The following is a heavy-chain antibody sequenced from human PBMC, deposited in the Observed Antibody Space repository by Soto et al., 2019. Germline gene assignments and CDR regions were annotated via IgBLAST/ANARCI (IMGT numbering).Heavy chain of an antibody. CDR3: VRDARTTVTERGVWYFDL. CDR2: ISYDGSNK. J-gene: IGHJ2*01. Sequence: QVQLVESGGGVVQPGRSLRLSCAASGFTFSNYAIHWVRQAPGKGLEWVALISYDGSNKYYAGSVKGRFTISRDNSKNALYLQMNSLTAEDTAVYYCVRDARTTVTERGVWYFDLWGRGTLVTVSS. CDR1: GFTFSNYA. V-gene: IGHV3-30-3*01. D-gene: IGHD4-17*01.